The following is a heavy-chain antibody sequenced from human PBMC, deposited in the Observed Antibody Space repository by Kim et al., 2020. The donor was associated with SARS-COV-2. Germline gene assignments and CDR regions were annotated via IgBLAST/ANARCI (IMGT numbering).Heavy chain of an antibody. V-gene: IGHV1-18*01. J-gene: IGHJ4*02. CDR3: AREAKYFDWLPSDY. Sequence: ASVKVSCKASGYTFTSYGISWVRQAPGQGLEWMGWISAYNGNTNYAQKLQGRVTMTTDTSTSTAYMELRSLRSDDTAVYYCAREAKYFDWLPSDYWGQGTLVTVSS. CDR2: ISAYNGNT. D-gene: IGHD3-9*01. CDR1: GYTFTSYG.